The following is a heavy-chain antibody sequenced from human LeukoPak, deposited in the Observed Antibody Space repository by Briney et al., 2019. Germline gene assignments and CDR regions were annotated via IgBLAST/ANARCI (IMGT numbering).Heavy chain of an antibody. Sequence: GGSLRLSCAASGFTFSSYAMHWVRQAPGKGLEWVAVIWYDGSKKYYVDSVKGRFTISRDNSKNSLYLQMNSLRVEDTAVYYCARVFRPSLTVFIIRGAFDIWGQGTMVTVSS. J-gene: IGHJ3*02. V-gene: IGHV3-33*08. D-gene: IGHD3-3*01. CDR1: GFTFSSYA. CDR3: ARVFRPSLTVFIIRGAFDI. CDR2: IWYDGSKK.